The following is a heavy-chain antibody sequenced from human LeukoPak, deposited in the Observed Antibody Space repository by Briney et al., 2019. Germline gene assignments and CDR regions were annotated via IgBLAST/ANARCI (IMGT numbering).Heavy chain of an antibody. D-gene: IGHD1-1*01. CDR3: ARHEHNGPVDY. J-gene: IGHJ4*02. V-gene: IGHV4-4*09. CDR2: IYTSGST. CDR1: GGSISSYY. Sequence: SETLSLTCTVSGGSISSYYWSRIRQPPGKGLEWIGYIYTSGSTNYNPSLKSRVTISVDTSKNQFSLKLSSVTAADTAVYYCARHEHNGPVDYWGQGTLVTVSS.